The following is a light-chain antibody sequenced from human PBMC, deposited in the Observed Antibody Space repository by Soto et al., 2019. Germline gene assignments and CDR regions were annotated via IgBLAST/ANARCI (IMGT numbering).Light chain of an antibody. Sequence: QSALTQPASVSGSPGQSITISCTGTSRDIGGYNYVSWYQQHPGKAPKLMIYEVTNRPSGISNRFSGSKSGTTASLTISGLQAEDEADYYCTSYRDSSIVFGGGTQLTVL. CDR2: EVT. CDR1: SRDIGGYNY. J-gene: IGLJ3*02. CDR3: TSYRDSSIV. V-gene: IGLV2-14*01.